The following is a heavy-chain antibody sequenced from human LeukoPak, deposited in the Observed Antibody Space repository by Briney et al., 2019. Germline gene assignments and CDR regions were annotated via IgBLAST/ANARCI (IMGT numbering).Heavy chain of an antibody. J-gene: IGHJ5*02. D-gene: IGHD1-26*01. CDR3: AREAHKWELRWFDP. CDR1: GGSISSYY. Sequence: PSETLSLTCTVSGGSISSYYWSWIRQPPGKGLEWIGCIYYSGSTNYNPSLKSRVTISVDTSKNQFSLKLSSVTAADTAVYYCAREAHKWELRWFDPWGQGTLVTVSS. CDR2: IYYSGST. V-gene: IGHV4-59*01.